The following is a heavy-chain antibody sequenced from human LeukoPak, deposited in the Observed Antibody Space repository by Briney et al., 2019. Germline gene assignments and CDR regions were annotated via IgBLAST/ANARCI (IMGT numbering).Heavy chain of an antibody. V-gene: IGHV3-48*03. CDR2: ISSSGSTI. CDR3: AHGTYILAHFDY. D-gene: IGHD1-14*01. Sequence: GGSLRLSCAASGFTLSSYEMNWVRQAPGKGLEWVSYISSSGSTIYYADSVKGRFTISRDNAKNSLYLQMNSLRVEDTAVYYSAHGTYILAHFDYWGQGTLVTVSS. J-gene: IGHJ4*02. CDR1: GFTLSSYE.